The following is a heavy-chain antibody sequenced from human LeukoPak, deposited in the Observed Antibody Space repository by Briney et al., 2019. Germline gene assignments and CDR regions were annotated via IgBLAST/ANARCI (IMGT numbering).Heavy chain of an antibody. CDR1: GFTFSSYS. V-gene: IGHV3-21*01. J-gene: IGHJ4*02. CDR3: ATNLNY. CDR2: ITSSGYI. Sequence: PGGSLRLSCAASGFTFSSYSMNWVRQAPGKGLEWVSCITSSGYIYYADSVKGRFTISRDNAKNSLYLQMSSLRAEDTAVYYCATNLNYWGQGTLVTVSS. D-gene: IGHD2-8*01.